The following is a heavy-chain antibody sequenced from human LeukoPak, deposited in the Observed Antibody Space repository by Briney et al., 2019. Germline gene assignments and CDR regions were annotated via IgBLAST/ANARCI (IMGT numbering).Heavy chain of an antibody. V-gene: IGHV4-34*01. CDR1: GGSFSGYY. D-gene: IGHD3-10*01. CDR3: ARGFPRYYGSGSYYDDY. CDR2: INHSGST. Sequence: PSETLSLTCAVYGGSFSGYYWSWIRQPPGKGLEWIGEINHSGSTNYNPSFKSRVTISVDTSKNQFSLKLSSVTAADTAVYYCARGFPRYYGSGSYYDDYWGQGTLVTVSS. J-gene: IGHJ4*02.